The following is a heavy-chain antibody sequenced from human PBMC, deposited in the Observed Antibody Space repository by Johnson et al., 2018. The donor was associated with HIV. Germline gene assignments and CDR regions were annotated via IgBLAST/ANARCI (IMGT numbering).Heavy chain of an antibody. CDR3: ARDDSGGLDAFDI. CDR1: GFTFSSYA. CDR2: INSDGSST. V-gene: IGHV3-74*02. D-gene: IGHD4-23*01. J-gene: IGHJ3*02. Sequence: VQLVESGGGLVQPGGSLRLSCAASGFTFSSYAMYWVRQAPGKGLVWVSRINSDGSSTSYADSVKGRFTISRDNAKNTLYLQMNSLRAEDTAVYYCARDDSGGLDAFDIWGQGTMVTVSS.